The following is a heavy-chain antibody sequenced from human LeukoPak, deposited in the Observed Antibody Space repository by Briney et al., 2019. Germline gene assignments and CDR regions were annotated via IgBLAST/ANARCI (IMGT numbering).Heavy chain of an antibody. V-gene: IGHV3-23*01. Sequence: GGSLRLSCAASGFTFSSYAMSWVRQAPGEGLEWVSAISGSGGSTYYADSVKGRFTISRDNSKNTLYLQMNSLRAEDTAVYYCAKASSGWTELDYWGQGTLVTVSS. D-gene: IGHD6-19*01. CDR2: ISGSGGST. CDR3: AKASSGWTELDY. J-gene: IGHJ4*02. CDR1: GFTFSSYA.